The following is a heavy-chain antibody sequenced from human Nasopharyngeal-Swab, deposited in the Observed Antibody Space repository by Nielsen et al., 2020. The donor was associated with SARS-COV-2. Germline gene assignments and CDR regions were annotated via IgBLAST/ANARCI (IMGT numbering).Heavy chain of an antibody. CDR2: IYYSGST. J-gene: IGHJ4*02. D-gene: IGHD6-19*01. Sequence: SETLSLTCTVSGGSISSSSYYWGWIRQPPGKGLEWIGSIYYSGSTYHNPSLKSRVTISVDTSKNQFSLKLSSVTAADTAVYYCARPGYSSGWYVGWGQGTLVTVSS. CDR3: ARPGYSSGWYVG. CDR1: GGSISSSSYY. V-gene: IGHV4-39*01.